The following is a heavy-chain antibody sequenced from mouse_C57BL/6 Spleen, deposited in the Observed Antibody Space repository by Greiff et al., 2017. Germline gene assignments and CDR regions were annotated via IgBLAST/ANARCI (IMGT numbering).Heavy chain of an antibody. J-gene: IGHJ1*03. Sequence: QVQLQQPGAELVNPGASVKMSCKASGYTFTSYWITWVKQRPGQGLEWIGDIYPGSGSTNYNEKFKSKATLTVDTSSSTAYMQLSSLTSEDSAVYYCARFPYYGSSVWYFDVWGTGTTVTVSS. CDR2: IYPGSGST. V-gene: IGHV1-55*01. D-gene: IGHD1-1*01. CDR3: ARFPYYGSSVWYFDV. CDR1: GYTFTSYW.